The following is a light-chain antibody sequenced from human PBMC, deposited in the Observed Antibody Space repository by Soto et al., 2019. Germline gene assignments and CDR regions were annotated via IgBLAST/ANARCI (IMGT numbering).Light chain of an antibody. Sequence: QSVLTQPASVSWSPGQSITISCTVTNSDVGGYNYVSWYQKHPGRAPKLMIYEVSYRPSGVSDRFSGSKSGNTASLTISGLQAEDEADYYCSSYTSSSTYVFGTGTKVTVL. V-gene: IGLV2-14*01. J-gene: IGLJ1*01. CDR3: SSYTSSSTYV. CDR1: NSDVGGYNY. CDR2: EVS.